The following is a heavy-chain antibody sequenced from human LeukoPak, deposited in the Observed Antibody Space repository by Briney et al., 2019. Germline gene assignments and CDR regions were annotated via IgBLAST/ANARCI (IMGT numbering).Heavy chain of an antibody. CDR2: FDPEDGET. CDR1: GYTLTELS. CDR3: ATATYYDFWSGYYRDY. Sequence: ASVKVSCKVSGYTLTELSMHWVRQAPGKGLEWMGGFDPEDGETIYAQKFQGRVTMTEDTSTDTAYMELSSLRSEDTAVYYCATATYYDFWSGYYRDYWGQGTLVTVSS. J-gene: IGHJ4*02. D-gene: IGHD3-3*01. V-gene: IGHV1-24*01.